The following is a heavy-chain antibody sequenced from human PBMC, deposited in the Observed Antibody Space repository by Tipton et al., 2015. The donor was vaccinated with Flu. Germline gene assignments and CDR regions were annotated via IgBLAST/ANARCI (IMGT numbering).Heavy chain of an antibody. V-gene: IGHV4-4*02. D-gene: IGHD3-22*01. Sequence: TLSLTCSVSGDSIGSRYFWTWIRQPPGKGLEWIGEINHSGSTHYNSSLKSRVTMSVDSSKNQFSLHLSSVTAADTAVYYCARVSPRRVTAIVVVMLPEGYFDYWGQGALAIVSS. CDR3: ARVSPRRVTAIVVVMLPEGYFDY. CDR2: INHSGST. CDR1: GDSIGSRYF. J-gene: IGHJ4*02.